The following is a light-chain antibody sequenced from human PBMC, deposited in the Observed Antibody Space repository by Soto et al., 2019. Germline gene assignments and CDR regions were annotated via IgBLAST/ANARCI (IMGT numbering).Light chain of an antibody. CDR2: DAS. Sequence: ILMTQSPATLSVSPGGRATLSCRASEGVSSKLAWYQQKPGLPPRLVIYDASTRATGIPGRFSGSGSGKDFTLTISGLQSEDFAIYYCLQYDTWPPGTFGQGTKVDIK. J-gene: IGKJ1*01. V-gene: IGKV3-15*01. CDR3: LQYDTWPPGT. CDR1: EGVSSK.